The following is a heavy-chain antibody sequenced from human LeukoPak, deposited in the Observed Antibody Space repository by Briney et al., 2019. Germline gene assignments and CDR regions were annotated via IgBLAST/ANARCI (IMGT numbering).Heavy chain of an antibody. J-gene: IGHJ4*02. V-gene: IGHV5-10-1*01. D-gene: IGHD1-1*01. CDR1: GYSFTSSW. Sequence: GESLKISCKGSGYSFTSSWINWVRQTPGKGLEWMGRIDPSDSYTNYSPSFKGLVTISADKSISTAYLQWSSLKASDTAMYYCARLDGLAYWGQGTLVTVSS. CDR2: IDPSDSYT. CDR3: ARLDGLAY.